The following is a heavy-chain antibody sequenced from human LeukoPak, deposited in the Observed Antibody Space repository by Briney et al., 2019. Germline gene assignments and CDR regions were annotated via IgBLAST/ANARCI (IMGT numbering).Heavy chain of an antibody. CDR1: GFTVSSNS. J-gene: IGHJ4*02. CDR2: IYSDNT. CDR3: ARRAGAYSHPYDY. D-gene: IGHD4/OR15-4a*01. Sequence: HSGGSLRLSCTVSGFTVSSNSMSWVRQAPGKGLEWVSFIYSDNTHYSDSVKGRVTISRDNSKNTLYLQMNSLRAEDTAVYYCARRAGAYSHPYDYWGQGTLVTVSS. V-gene: IGHV3-53*01.